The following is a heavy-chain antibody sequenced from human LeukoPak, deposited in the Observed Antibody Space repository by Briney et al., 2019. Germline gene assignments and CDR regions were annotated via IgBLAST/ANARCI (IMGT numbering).Heavy chain of an antibody. Sequence: SVKVSCKASGGTFSSYAISWVRQAPGQGLEWMGRIIPIFGTANYAQKFQGRVTITTDESTSTAYMELSSLRSEDTAVYYCXXDLRGXXXXXXXXXVXXXXXXGQXTLV. CDR2: IIPIFGTA. CDR3: XXDLRGXXXXXXXXXVXXXXX. V-gene: IGHV1-69*05. D-gene: IGHD2-15*01. CDR1: GGTFSSYA. J-gene: IGHJ5*02.